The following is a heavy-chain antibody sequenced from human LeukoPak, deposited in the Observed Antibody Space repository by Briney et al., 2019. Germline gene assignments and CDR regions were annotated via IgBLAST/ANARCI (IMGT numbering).Heavy chain of an antibody. J-gene: IGHJ5*01. CDR1: GYTLTELS. CDR2: FDPEDGET. Sequence: GASVKVSCKVSGYTLTELSMHWVRQAPGKGREWMGGFDPEDGETIYAQKFQGRVTMTEDTSTDTAYMERSSLRSEDTAVYYCATDLGSPADSWGQGTLVTVSS. V-gene: IGHV1-24*01. CDR3: ATDLGSPADS.